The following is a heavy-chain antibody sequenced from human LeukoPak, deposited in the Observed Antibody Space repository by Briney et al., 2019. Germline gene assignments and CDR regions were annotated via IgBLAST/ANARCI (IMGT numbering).Heavy chain of an antibody. V-gene: IGHV3-9*01. D-gene: IGHD5-24*01. J-gene: IGHJ4*02. CDR3: AKDSRDGYNVFDY. Sequence: GGSLRLSCAASGFTFSSYGMHWVRQAPGKGLEWVSGISWSSGSIGYADSVKGRFTISRDNAKNSLYLQMNSLRAEDTALYYCAKDSRDGYNVFDYWGQGTLVTVSS. CDR1: GFTFSSYG. CDR2: ISWSSGSI.